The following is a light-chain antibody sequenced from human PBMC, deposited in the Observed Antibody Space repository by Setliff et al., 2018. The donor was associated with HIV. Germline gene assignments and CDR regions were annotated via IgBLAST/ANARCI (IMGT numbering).Light chain of an antibody. Sequence: QSALTQPRSVSGSPGQSVTISCTGTSNDVGGYKYVSWYQQHPGKAPKLMIYDVNKRPSGVSNRFSGSKSGNTASLTISGLQAEDEADYYCSSYTSSNTLVFGGGTKVTV. CDR1: SNDVGGYKY. J-gene: IGLJ3*02. CDR2: DVN. CDR3: SSYTSSNTLV. V-gene: IGLV2-11*01.